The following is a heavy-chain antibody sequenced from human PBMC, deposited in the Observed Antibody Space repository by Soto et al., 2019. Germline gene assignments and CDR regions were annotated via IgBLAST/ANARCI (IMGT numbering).Heavy chain of an antibody. D-gene: IGHD3-3*01. J-gene: IGHJ4*02. CDR1: GYTFTGYY. Sequence: SVKVSCKASGYTFTGYYMHWVRQAPGQGLEWMGWINPNSGGTNYAQEFQGRVTMTRDTSISTAYMELSRLRSDDTAVYYCARDRPTLDDFWSGYSVYFDYWGQGTLVTVSS. CDR3: ARDRPTLDDFWSGYSVYFDY. CDR2: INPNSGGT. V-gene: IGHV1-2*02.